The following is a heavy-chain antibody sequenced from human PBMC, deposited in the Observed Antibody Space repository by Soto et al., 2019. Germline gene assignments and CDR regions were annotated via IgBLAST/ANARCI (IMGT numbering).Heavy chain of an antibody. CDR2: INPDGSTT. CDR3: ARDLRGSPDY. CDR1: GFTFRTYW. V-gene: IGHV3-74*01. J-gene: IGHJ4*02. D-gene: IGHD1-26*01. Sequence: GGSLRLSCATSGFTFRTYWFNWVRQAPGKGLVWVSLINPDGSTTTYADSVKGRFTISRDNAKNTVYLQMNSLRVEDTAHYYCARDLRGSPDYWGQGT.